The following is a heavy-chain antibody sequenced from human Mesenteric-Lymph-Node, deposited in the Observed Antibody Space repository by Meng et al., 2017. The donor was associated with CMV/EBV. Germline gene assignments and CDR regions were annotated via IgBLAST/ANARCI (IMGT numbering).Heavy chain of an antibody. D-gene: IGHD3-3*01. V-gene: IGHV4-59*01. CDR2: GRDSGGT. CDR1: GGGRGGWG. Sequence: SGGGRGGWGGRWIGQSPGRGVGWIGDGRDSGGTNCSPALESRVTISIDSSQNQFALKLSSVTAADTAVYCCARKFWSDYYFDYWGRGTLVTVSS. CDR3: ARKFWSDYYFDY. J-gene: IGHJ4*02.